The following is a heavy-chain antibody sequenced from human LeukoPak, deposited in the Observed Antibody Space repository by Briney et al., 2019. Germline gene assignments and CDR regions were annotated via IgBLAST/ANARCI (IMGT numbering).Heavy chain of an antibody. D-gene: IGHD3-3*01. Sequence: ASVKVSCKASGSTFSSYAISWVRQAPGQGLEWMGGIIPIFGTANYAQKFQGRVTITADESTSTAYMELSSLRSEDTAVYYCARGRAITIFGVVKLQFDPWGQGTLVTVSS. CDR2: IIPIFGTA. CDR1: GSTFSSYA. J-gene: IGHJ5*02. CDR3: ARGRAITIFGVVKLQFDP. V-gene: IGHV1-69*13.